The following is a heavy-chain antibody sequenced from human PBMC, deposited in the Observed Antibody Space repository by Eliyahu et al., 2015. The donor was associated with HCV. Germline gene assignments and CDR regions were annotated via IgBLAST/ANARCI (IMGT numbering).Heavy chain of an antibody. V-gene: IGHV1-69*01. D-gene: IGHD6-19*01. CDR3: ALEGGSSGPRWFDP. CDR1: GGXFSSYT. CDR2: INPIFGTP. J-gene: IGHJ5*02. Sequence: QVQLVQSGAEVKKPGSSVKVSCKVSGGXFSSYTXSWVRQAPGQGLEWMGGINPIFGTPNYAQKFQGRVTITADESTSIAYMELSSLRSEDTAVYYCALEGGSSGPRWFDPWGPGTLVTVSS.